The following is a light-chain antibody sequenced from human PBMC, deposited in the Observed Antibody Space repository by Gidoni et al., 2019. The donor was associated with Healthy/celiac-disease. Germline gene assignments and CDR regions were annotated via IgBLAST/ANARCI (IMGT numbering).Light chain of an antibody. J-gene: IGLJ2*01. CDR3: QAWDSSVV. V-gene: IGLV3-1*01. Sequence: SSELTQPPSVSVDPGQTASITCSGDKLGDKYACWYQQKPGQSPVLVIYQDSKRPSGIPERFSGSNSGNTATLTISGTQAMDEADYYCQAWDSSVVFGGGTKLTVL. CDR2: QDS. CDR1: KLGDKY.